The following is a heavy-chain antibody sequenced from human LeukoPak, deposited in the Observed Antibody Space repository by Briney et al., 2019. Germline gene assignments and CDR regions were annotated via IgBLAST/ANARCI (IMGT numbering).Heavy chain of an antibody. V-gene: IGHV1-18*01. J-gene: IGHJ4*02. CDR1: GYTFTGYG. D-gene: IGHD3-22*01. CDR3: ARSRDYYDPPDY. Sequence: EASVKVSCKASGYTFTGYGISWVRQAPGQGLEWMGWISAYNGNTNYAQKLQGRVTMTTDTSTSTAYMELRSLRSDDTAVYYCARSRDYYDPPDYWGQGTLVTVSS. CDR2: ISAYNGNT.